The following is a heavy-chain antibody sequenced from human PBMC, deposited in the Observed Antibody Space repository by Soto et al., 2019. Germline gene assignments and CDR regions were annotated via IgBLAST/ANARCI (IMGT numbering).Heavy chain of an antibody. CDR3: ARDKITGLFDY. J-gene: IGHJ4*02. CDR2: IYYSGST. CDR1: GGSVSSGSYY. Sequence: TSETLSLTCTVSGGSVSSGSYYWSWIRQPPGKGLEWIGYIYYSGSTNYNPSLKSRVTISVDTSKNQFSLKLTSVTAADTAVYYCARDKITGLFDYWGQGTL. D-gene: IGHD2-8*02. V-gene: IGHV4-61*01.